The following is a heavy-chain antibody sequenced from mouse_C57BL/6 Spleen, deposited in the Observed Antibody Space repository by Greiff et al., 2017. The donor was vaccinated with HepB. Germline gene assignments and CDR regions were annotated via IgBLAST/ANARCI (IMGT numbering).Heavy chain of an antibody. CDR2: IDPSDSYT. Sequence: VQLQQSGAELVMPGASVKLSCKASGYTFTSYWMHWVKQRPGQGLEWIGEIDPSDSYTNYNQKFKGKSTLTVDKSSSTAYMQLSSLTSEDSAVYYCARKGSDYAWFAYWGQGTLVTVSA. V-gene: IGHV1-69*01. CDR1: GYTFTSYW. CDR3: ARKGSDYAWFAY. J-gene: IGHJ3*01. D-gene: IGHD2-4*01.